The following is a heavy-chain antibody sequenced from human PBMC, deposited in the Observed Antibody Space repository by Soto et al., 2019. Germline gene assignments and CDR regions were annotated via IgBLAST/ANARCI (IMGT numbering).Heavy chain of an antibody. CDR3: AKVSIAKSSAVTFDS. J-gene: IGHJ4*02. CDR2: ISYDTSYK. CDR1: GFTFSTYD. Sequence: QVQLVECGGGVVQPGGSLRLSCAVSGFTFSTYDMHWVRQAPGKGLEWVAVISYDTSYKNHVDSVKGRFTISRDNSKNTLYLQMTSLRAEDTAVYYCAKVSIAKSSAVTFDSWGQGTLVTVSS. D-gene: IGHD2-15*01. V-gene: IGHV3-30*18.